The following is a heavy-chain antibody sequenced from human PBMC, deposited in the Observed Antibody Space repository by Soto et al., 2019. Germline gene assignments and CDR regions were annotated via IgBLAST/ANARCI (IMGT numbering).Heavy chain of an antibody. CDR2: IYYSGST. D-gene: IGHD5-12*01. CDR1: GGSISSGDYY. Sequence: SETLSLTCTVSGGSISSGDYYWSWIRQPPGKGLEWIGYIYYSGSTYYNPSLKSRITINPDTSKNQFSLQLNSVTPEDTAVYYCARVPNPFRLKIGYEDAYDFWGQGTMVT. V-gene: IGHV4-30-4*01. CDR3: ARVPNPFRLKIGYEDAYDF. J-gene: IGHJ3*01.